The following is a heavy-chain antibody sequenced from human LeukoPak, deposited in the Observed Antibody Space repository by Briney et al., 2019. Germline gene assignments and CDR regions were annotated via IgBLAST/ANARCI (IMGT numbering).Heavy chain of an antibody. CDR1: GYTFTSYY. V-gene: IGHV1-46*01. CDR3: ASSVKPRGAFDI. Sequence: ASVKVSCKASGYTFTSYYMHWLRQAPGQGLEWMGIINPSGGSTSYAQKFQGRVTMTRDTSTSTVYMELSSLRSEDTAVYYCASSVKPRGAFDIWGQGTMVTVSS. J-gene: IGHJ3*02. CDR2: INPSGGST. D-gene: IGHD5/OR15-5a*01.